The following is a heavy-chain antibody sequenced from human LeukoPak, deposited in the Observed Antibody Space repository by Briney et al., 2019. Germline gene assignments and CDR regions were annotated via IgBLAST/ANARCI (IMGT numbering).Heavy chain of an antibody. J-gene: IGHJ3*02. V-gene: IGHV4-59*12. Sequence: SETLSLTCTVSGGSISSYYWSWIRQPPGKGLEWIGYIYYSGSTNYDPSLKSRVTISVDTSKNQFSLKLSSVTAADTAVYYCARAGITMIVVGYAFDIWGQGTMVTVSS. CDR2: IYYSGST. CDR1: GGSISSYY. D-gene: IGHD3-22*01. CDR3: ARAGITMIVVGYAFDI.